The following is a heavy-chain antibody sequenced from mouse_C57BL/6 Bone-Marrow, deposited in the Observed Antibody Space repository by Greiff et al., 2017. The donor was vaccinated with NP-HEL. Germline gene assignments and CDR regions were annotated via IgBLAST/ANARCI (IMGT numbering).Heavy chain of an antibody. Sequence: QVQLKESGPGLVQPSQSLSITCTVSGFSLTSYGVHWVRQSPGKGLEWLGVLWRGGSTDYNAAFMSRLSITKDNSKSQVFFKMNSLQADDTAIYYCAKIYDYDGDFDYWGQGTTLTVSS. CDR1: GFSLTSYG. CDR3: AKIYDYDGDFDY. D-gene: IGHD2-4*01. J-gene: IGHJ2*01. V-gene: IGHV2-5*01. CDR2: LWRGGST.